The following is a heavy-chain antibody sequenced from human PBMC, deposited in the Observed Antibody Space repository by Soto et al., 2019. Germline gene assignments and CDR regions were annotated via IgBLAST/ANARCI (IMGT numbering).Heavy chain of an antibody. CDR1: GFSLSTSAVG. CDR2: IYWDVDK. Sequence: QITLKESGPTLLKPTQTVTLTCTFSGFSLSTSAVGVGWIRQPPGKALESLALIYWDVDKSYSPSLKSRLTITKDASKNQVVLTMTNMDPVDTATYYCVHSWAEVGLDYWGQGALVTVSS. CDR3: VHSWAEVGLDY. J-gene: IGHJ4*02. V-gene: IGHV2-5*02. D-gene: IGHD3-16*01.